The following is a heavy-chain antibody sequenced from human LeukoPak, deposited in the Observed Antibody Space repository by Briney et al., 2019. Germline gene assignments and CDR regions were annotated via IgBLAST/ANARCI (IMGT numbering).Heavy chain of an antibody. CDR3: ARLEGDIVVVTATDYYYGMDV. CDR2: ISSNGGST. V-gene: IGHV3-64*01. J-gene: IGHJ6*02. Sequence: GGSLRLSCAASGFTFSSYAMHWVRPAPGKGLEYVSAISSNGGSTYYANSVKGRFTISRDNSKNTLYLQMGSLRAEDMAVYYCARLEGDIVVVTATDYYYGMDVWGQGTTVTVSS. CDR1: GFTFSSYA. D-gene: IGHD2-21*02.